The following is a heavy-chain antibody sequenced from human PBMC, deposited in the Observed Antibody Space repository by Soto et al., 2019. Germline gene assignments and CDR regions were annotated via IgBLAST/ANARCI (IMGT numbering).Heavy chain of an antibody. V-gene: IGHV4-4*02. Sequence: QVQLQESGPGLVKPSGTLSLTCAVSGVSISNSNEWSWVRQPPGKGLEWIGEISHSGITKYNPSLESRVTISVDKSQNQLSLKLTSVTAADTAIYYCARGSGESPSGMVVWGQGTTVSVSS. CDR3: ARGSGESPSGMVV. J-gene: IGHJ6*02. D-gene: IGHD3-16*01. CDR1: GVSISNSNE. CDR2: ISHSGIT.